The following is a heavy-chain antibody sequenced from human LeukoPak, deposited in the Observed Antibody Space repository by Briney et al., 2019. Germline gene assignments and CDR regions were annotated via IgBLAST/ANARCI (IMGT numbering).Heavy chain of an antibody. CDR1: GFTFSSYA. CDR2: ISGSGGST. CDR3: AKGANYYDSSGPDTFDY. Sequence: GGSLRLSCAASGFTFSSYAMSWVRRAPGKGLEWVSAISGSGGSTYYADSVKGRFTISRDNSKNTLYLQMNSLRAEDTAVCYCAKGANYYDSSGPDTFDYWGQGTLVTVSS. V-gene: IGHV3-23*01. D-gene: IGHD3-22*01. J-gene: IGHJ4*02.